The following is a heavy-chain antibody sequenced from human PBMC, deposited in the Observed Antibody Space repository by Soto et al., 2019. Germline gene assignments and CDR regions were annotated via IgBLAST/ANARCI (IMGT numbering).Heavy chain of an antibody. Sequence: VASVKVSCKASGYTFTNSGISWVRQAPGQGLEWMGWISTDNGNTNYAQHLQGRVSMTTDTSTSTAYMELRSLRSDDTAVYYCARDAPFSDQVWRSYRLPDYWG. CDR2: ISTDNGNT. CDR3: ARDAPFSDQVWRSYRLPDY. CDR1: GYTFTNSG. V-gene: IGHV1-18*01. J-gene: IGHJ4*01. D-gene: IGHD3-16*02.